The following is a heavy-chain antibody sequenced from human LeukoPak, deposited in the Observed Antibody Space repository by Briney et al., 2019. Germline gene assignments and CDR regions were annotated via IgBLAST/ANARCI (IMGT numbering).Heavy chain of an antibody. D-gene: IGHD2-15*01. CDR3: ARDLLGWFDP. Sequence: SETLSLTCTVSGGSISSGDYYWSWIRQPPGKGLEWIGYIYYSGSTYYNPSLKSRVTISVDTSKNQFSLELSSVTAADTAVYYCARDLLGWFDPWGQGTLVTVSS. CDR2: IYYSGST. V-gene: IGHV4-30-4*01. CDR1: GGSISSGDYY. J-gene: IGHJ5*02.